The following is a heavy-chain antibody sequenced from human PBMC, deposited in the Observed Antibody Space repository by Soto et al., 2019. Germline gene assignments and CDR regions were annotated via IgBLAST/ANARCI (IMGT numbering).Heavy chain of an antibody. CDR1: GFSLSTSGVG. Sequence: SGPRGEPTQTLTLTCTFSGFSLSTSGVGVGWIRQPPGKALEWLALIYWDDDKRYSPSLKSRLTITKDTSKNQVVLTMTNMDPVDTATYYCAHRGILTGSRVFDYWGQGTLVTVS. CDR3: AHRGILTGSRVFDY. CDR2: IYWDDDK. D-gene: IGHD3-9*01. J-gene: IGHJ4*02. V-gene: IGHV2-5*02.